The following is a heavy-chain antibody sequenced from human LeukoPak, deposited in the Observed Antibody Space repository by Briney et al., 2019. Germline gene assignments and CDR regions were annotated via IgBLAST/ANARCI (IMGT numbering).Heavy chain of an antibody. CDR1: GGSFSGYY. J-gene: IGHJ4*02. CDR3: ARGGLGGITAYSNYLFDY. CDR2: IYYSGST. V-gene: IGHV4-59*08. D-gene: IGHD4-11*01. Sequence: KPSETLSLTCAVYGGSFSGYYWSWIRQPPGEGLEWVGYIYYSGSTNYNPSLRSRVTISIDTSKNQFSLSLTSVTAADTAVYYCARGGLGGITAYSNYLFDYWGQGTLVTVSS.